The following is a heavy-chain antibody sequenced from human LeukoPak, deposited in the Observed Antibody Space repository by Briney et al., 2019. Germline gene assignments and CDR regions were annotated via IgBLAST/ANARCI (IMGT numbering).Heavy chain of an antibody. D-gene: IGHD3-10*01. CDR2: ISPDGSDN. V-gene: IGHV3-33*05. CDR1: GFTFSSYG. CDR3: ARVWGRSGRHFDY. J-gene: IGHJ4*02. Sequence: GGSLRLSCAASGFTFSSYGMHWVRQAPGRGLEWVALISPDGSDNYYADSVKGRFIISRDNPKNTLYLQMNSLRAEDTAVYHCARVWGRSGRHFDYWGQGTLVPVSS.